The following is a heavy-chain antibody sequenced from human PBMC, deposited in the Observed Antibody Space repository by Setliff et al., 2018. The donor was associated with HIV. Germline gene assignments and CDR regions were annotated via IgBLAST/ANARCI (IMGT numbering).Heavy chain of an antibody. D-gene: IGHD6-13*01. Sequence: GGSLRLSCAASGFSFGDAWMTWVRQAPGKGLEWVAVFSYDGSNKYYADSVKGRFTISRDNSKNTLYLQMNSLRPEDTAVYYCAREWGSAAGPFDYWGQGTLVTVPQ. J-gene: IGHJ4*02. V-gene: IGHV3-30*03. CDR1: GFSFGDAW. CDR2: FSYDGSNK. CDR3: AREWGSAAGPFDY.